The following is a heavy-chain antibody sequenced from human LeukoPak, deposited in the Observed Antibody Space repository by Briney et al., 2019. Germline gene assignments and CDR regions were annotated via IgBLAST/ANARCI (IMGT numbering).Heavy chain of an antibody. Sequence: GGSLRLSCAASGFTFSSYGMHWVRQAPGKGLEWVAFIRYDGSNKYYADSVEGRFTISRDNSKNTLYLQMNSLRAEDTAVYYCAKVYLSQSPFDYWGQGTLVTVSS. J-gene: IGHJ4*02. CDR1: GFTFSSYG. CDR3: AKVYLSQSPFDY. CDR2: IRYDGSNK. D-gene: IGHD2-21*01. V-gene: IGHV3-30*02.